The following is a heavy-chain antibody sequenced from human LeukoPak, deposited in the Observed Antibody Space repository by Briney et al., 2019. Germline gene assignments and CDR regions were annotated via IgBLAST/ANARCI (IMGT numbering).Heavy chain of an antibody. CDR3: ARESDDYGGNSYYFDY. CDR1: GFIVNSYV. D-gene: IGHD4-23*01. J-gene: IGHJ4*02. V-gene: IGHV3-23*01. Sequence: GGSLRLSCAASGFIVNSYVMSWVRQAPGKGLEWVSLIRGSGGSTYYADSVKGRFTISRDNSKNTLYLQMNSLRAEDTAVYYCARESDDYGGNSYYFDYWGQGTLVTVSS. CDR2: IRGSGGST.